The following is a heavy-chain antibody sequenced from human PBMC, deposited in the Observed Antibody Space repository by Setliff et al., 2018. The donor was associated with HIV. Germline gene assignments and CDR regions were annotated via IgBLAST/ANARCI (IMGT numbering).Heavy chain of an antibody. V-gene: IGHV4-59*08. CDR1: GGSINSHY. D-gene: IGHD5-12*01. J-gene: IGHJ4*02. CDR3: VFGLRFSPFDN. CDR2: LYYNGNT. Sequence: PSETLSLTCNASGGSINSHYWAWIRQPPGKGLEWIGSLYYNGNTNYNPSLKGRVTISVDTSKNHLSLKLTSVTAADTGLYYCVFGLRFSPFDNWGQGTLVTVSS.